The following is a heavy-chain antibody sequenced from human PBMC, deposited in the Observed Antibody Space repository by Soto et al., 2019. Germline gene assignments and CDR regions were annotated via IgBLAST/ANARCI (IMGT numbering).Heavy chain of an antibody. CDR3: ATIAAADGIYYFHY. CDR2: IYYSGST. J-gene: IGHJ4*02. CDR1: GGSISSGGYY. Sequence: QVQLQESGPGLVKASQTLSLTCTVSGGSISSGGYYWSWIRQHPGKGLEWIGYIYYSGSTYYNPSPKSRLNMSVDTSKNEFSLNLSSVTAADTAMYYCATIAAADGIYYFHYWGQGTLVTVSS. V-gene: IGHV4-31*03. D-gene: IGHD6-13*01.